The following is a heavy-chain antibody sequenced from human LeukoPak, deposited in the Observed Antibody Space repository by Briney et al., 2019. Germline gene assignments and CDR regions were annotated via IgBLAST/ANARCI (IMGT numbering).Heavy chain of an antibody. V-gene: IGHV3-53*01. Sequence: PGGSLRLSCAASGFTVSSNYMSWVRQAPGKGLEWVSVIYSGGSTYYADSVKGRFTISRDNSKNTLYLQMNSLRAEDTAVYYCASGPLRRGVGTYSAIGYWGQGTLVTVSS. CDR3: ASGPLRRGVGTYSAIGY. CDR1: GFTVSSNY. D-gene: IGHD2-8*02. J-gene: IGHJ4*02. CDR2: IYSGGST.